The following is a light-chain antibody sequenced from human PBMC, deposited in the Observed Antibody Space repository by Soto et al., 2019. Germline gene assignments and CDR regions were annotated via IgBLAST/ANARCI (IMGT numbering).Light chain of an antibody. Sequence: EIVLTQSPGTLSLSPGERATLSCRASQSVSSSYFAWYQQKPGQATRLLIYVASSTSTGIPDRFSGSGSGTDFTLTISRLEPEDFAVYYFQQYGSSPFTFGQGTKLEIK. J-gene: IGKJ2*01. V-gene: IGKV3-20*01. CDR2: VAS. CDR3: QQYGSSPFT. CDR1: QSVSSSY.